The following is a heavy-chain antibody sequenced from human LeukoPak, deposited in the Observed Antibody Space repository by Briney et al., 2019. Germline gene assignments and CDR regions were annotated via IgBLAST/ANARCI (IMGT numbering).Heavy chain of an antibody. CDR2: IYYSGST. Sequence: SETLSLTCTVSGGSLSSYYWSWIRQPPGKGLEWIGYIYYSGSTNYNPSLKSRVTISVDTSKNQFSLKLSSVTAADTAVYYCARLEYNILTGYGFDYWGQGTLVTVSS. CDR3: ARLEYNILTGYGFDY. D-gene: IGHD3-9*01. CDR1: GGSLSSYY. V-gene: IGHV4-59*12. J-gene: IGHJ4*02.